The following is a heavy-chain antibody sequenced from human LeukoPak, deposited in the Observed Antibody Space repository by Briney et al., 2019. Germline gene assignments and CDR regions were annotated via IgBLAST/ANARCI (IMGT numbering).Heavy chain of an antibody. CDR3: ARRKQLGHRALYNWFDP. CDR1: GGSFSGYY. CDR2: INHSGST. V-gene: IGHV4-34*01. J-gene: IGHJ5*02. D-gene: IGHD6-13*01. Sequence: PSETLSLTCAVYGGSFSGYYWSWIRQPPGKGLEWIGEINHSGSTNYNPSLKSRVTISVDTSKNQFSLKLSSVTAADTAVYYCARRKQLGHRALYNWFDPWGQGTLVTVSS.